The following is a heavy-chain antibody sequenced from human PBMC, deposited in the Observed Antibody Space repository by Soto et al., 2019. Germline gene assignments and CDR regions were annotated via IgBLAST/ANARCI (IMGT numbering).Heavy chain of an antibody. V-gene: IGHV3-7*01. J-gene: IGHJ3*02. CDR2: IKPDGSEK. Sequence: PGGSLRLSCAASGFTFNYWMTWVRQAPGKGLECVANIKPDGSEKFYVDSVKGRFTISRDNAKNSLYLQMNSLRAEDTAVYYCAREGRLLGAFDIWGQGTXVTVSS. CDR3: AREGRLLGAFDI. CDR1: GFTFNYW. D-gene: IGHD2-15*01.